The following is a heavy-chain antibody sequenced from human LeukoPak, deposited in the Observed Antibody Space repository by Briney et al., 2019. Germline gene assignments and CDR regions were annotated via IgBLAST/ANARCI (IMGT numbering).Heavy chain of an antibody. D-gene: IGHD3-22*01. CDR2: INHSGGT. V-gene: IGHV4-34*01. CDR1: GGSFSGYY. Sequence: NPSETLSLTCAVYGGSFSGYYWSWLRQPPGKGLEWIGEINHSGGTNYNPSLKSRVTISVDTSKNQFSLKLSSVTAANTAVYYCATRSGVHYYDSSGYYEPHYFDYWGQGTLVTVSS. CDR3: ATRSGVHYYDSSGYYEPHYFDY. J-gene: IGHJ4*02.